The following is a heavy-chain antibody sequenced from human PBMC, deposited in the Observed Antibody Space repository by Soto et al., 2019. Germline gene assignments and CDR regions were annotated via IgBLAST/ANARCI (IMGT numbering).Heavy chain of an antibody. D-gene: IGHD1-26*01. CDR3: AREGSVGAPSSGPLDY. CDR1: GFTFSSYG. J-gene: IGHJ4*02. Sequence: QVQLVESGGGVVQPGRSLRLSCAASGFTFSSYGMHWVRQAPGKGLEWVAVIWYDGSNKYHADSVKGRFTISRDNSKNTLFLQMNSLRAEDTAVYYCAREGSVGAPSSGPLDYWGQGTLVTVSS. V-gene: IGHV3-33*01. CDR2: IWYDGSNK.